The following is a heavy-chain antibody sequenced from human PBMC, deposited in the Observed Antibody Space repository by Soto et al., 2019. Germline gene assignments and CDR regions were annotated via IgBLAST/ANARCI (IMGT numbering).Heavy chain of an antibody. Sequence: QVQLVQSGAEVKKPGSSVKVSCKASGGTFSSNTISWVRQAPGQGLEWMGRIIPILGIAKYEQKFKGRVTITADKYTSTAYMELTSLRSEDTAVYYCATSATHVKFDLWGRGTLVTVSS. V-gene: IGHV1-69*02. CDR2: IIPILGIA. J-gene: IGHJ2*01. CDR3: ATSATHVKFDL. CDR1: GGTFSSNT.